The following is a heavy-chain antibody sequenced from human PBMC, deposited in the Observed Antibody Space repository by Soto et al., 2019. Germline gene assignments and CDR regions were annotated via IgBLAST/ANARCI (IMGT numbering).Heavy chain of an antibody. J-gene: IGHJ4*02. CDR1: GFIFSSHA. D-gene: IGHD2-2*01. Sequence: EVQLLESGGGLAQPGGSLRLSCAASGFIFSSHAISWVRQAPGKGLEWVSCVSGSGGSTYHVDSVKGRFTISRDNSKNTVFLQMNSLRAEDTAVYHCAKALCGMSTCYDSVDYWGQGTLVTVS. CDR3: AKALCGMSTCYDSVDY. CDR2: VSGSGGST. V-gene: IGHV3-23*01.